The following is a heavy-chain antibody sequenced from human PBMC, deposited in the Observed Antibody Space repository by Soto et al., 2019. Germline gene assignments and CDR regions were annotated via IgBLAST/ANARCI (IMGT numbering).Heavy chain of an antibody. D-gene: IGHD5-12*01. CDR3: TKNSAYALDY. J-gene: IGHJ4*02. CDR2: VHHGGFT. Sequence: QVQLQESGPGLVKPSETLSLTCDVSRGSVSTNNWWSWVRQSPGEGLEWIGEVHHGGFTNYNPTLKSRVTMSVDKSKNQFFLQLSSVTAADTAVYYCTKNSAYALDYWGQGALVTVSS. CDR1: RGSVSTNNW. V-gene: IGHV4-4*02.